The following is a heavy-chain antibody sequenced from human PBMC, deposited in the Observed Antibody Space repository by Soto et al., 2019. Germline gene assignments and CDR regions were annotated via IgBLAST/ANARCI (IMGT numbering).Heavy chain of an antibody. CDR2: ISYDGSNK. J-gene: IGHJ4*02. D-gene: IGHD3-10*01. CDR3: ARSHSNYYGSDCLDY. V-gene: IGHV3-30-3*01. Sequence: GGSLRLSCAASGFTFSSYAMHWVRQAPGKGLEWVAVISYDGSNKYYADSVKGRFTISRDNSKNTLYLQMNSLRAEDTAVYYCARSHSNYYGSDCLDYWGQGTLVTVS. CDR1: GFTFSSYA.